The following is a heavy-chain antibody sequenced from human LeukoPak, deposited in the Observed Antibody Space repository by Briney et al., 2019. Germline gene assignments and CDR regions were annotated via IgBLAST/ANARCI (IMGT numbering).Heavy chain of an antibody. CDR2: IYHSGNT. CDR1: GYSISSGYY. V-gene: IGHV4-38-2*02. Sequence: SETLSLTCNVSGYSISSGYYWGWIRQAADKGLEWIGTIYHSGNTHFNPSLRSRVTISVDTPKNQFSLKMNSVTAADSATYYCARDSGGGGLYETSGYYNFDYWGQGSLVTVSS. J-gene: IGHJ4*02. CDR3: ARDSGGGGLYETSGYYNFDY. D-gene: IGHD3-22*01.